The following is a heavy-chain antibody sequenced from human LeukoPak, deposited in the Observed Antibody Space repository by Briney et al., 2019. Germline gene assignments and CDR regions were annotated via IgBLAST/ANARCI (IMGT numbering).Heavy chain of an antibody. J-gene: IGHJ6*02. D-gene: IGHD1-26*01. CDR1: GYTFTGYY. V-gene: IGHV1-2*02. Sequence: ASVKVSCKASGYTFTGYYMHWVRQAPGQGLEWMGWINPNSGGTNYAQKFQGRVTMTRDTSISTAYMELSRLRSDDTAVYYCARGRLRVGATWHYYYGMDVWGQGTTVTVSS. CDR2: INPNSGGT. CDR3: ARGRLRVGATWHYYYGMDV.